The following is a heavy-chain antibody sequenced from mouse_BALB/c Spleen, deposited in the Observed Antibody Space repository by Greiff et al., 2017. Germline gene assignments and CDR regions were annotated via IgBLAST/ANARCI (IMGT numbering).Heavy chain of an antibody. D-gene: IGHD2-4*01. J-gene: IGHJ3*01. CDR3: TREEDYGEFAY. V-gene: IGHV1S22*01. CDR2: IYPGSGST. Sequence: KQRHGQGLEWIGNIYPGSGSTNYDEKFKSKGTLTVDTSSSTAYMHLSSLTSEDSAVYYCTREEDYGEFAYWGQGTLVTVSA.